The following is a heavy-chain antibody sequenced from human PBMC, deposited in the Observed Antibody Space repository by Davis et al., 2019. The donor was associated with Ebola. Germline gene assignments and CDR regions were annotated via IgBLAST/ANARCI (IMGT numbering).Heavy chain of an antibody. CDR2: IYYSGST. V-gene: IGHV4-59*01. CDR3: ARGFRDILTGYYEYYFDY. D-gene: IGHD3-9*01. CDR1: GGSISSYY. J-gene: IGHJ4*02. Sequence: MPSATLSLTCTVSGGSISSYYWSWIRQPPGKGLEWIGYIYYSGSTNYNPSLKSRVTISVDTSKNQFSLKLSSVTAADTAVYYCARGFRDILTGYYEYYFDYWGQGTLVTVSS.